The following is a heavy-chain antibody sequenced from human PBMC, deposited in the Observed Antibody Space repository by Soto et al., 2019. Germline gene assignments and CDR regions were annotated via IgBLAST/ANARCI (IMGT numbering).Heavy chain of an antibody. D-gene: IGHD6-19*01. Sequence: SVKVSCNASGGTFSSYAISWVRPAPGQGLEWMGGLIPIFGTANYAQKFQGRVTITADESTSTAYMELSRLRSEDTAVYYCARGGYSSGWSYYYYYGMDVWGQGTTVTVSS. V-gene: IGHV1-69*13. CDR3: ARGGYSSGWSYYYYYGMDV. CDR2: LIPIFGTA. J-gene: IGHJ6*02. CDR1: GGTFSSYA.